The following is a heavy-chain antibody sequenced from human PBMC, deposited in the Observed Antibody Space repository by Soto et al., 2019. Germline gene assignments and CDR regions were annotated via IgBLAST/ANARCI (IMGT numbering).Heavy chain of an antibody. CDR2: ISYDGSNK. D-gene: IGHD3-22*01. J-gene: IGHJ4*02. V-gene: IGHV3-30-3*01. CDR3: ARDLVVYDSSGYLDY. Sequence: QVQLVESGGGVVQPGRSLRLSCAASGFTFSSYAMHWVRQAPGKGLEWVAVISYDGSNKYYADSVKGRFTISRDNSKNTLYLQMNSLRAEDTAVYYCARDLVVYDSSGYLDYWGQGTLVTVSS. CDR1: GFTFSSYA.